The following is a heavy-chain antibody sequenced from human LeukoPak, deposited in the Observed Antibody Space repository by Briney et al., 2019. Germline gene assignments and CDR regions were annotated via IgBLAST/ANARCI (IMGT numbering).Heavy chain of an antibody. CDR3: AKRIPMVRGGYYFDC. CDR1: GFTFSSYG. CDR2: ISGSGGST. Sequence: GSLRLSCAASGFTFSSYGMNWVRQAPGKGLEWVSGISGSGGSTYYADSVKGRFTISRDNSKNTLYLQMNSLRAEDTAVYYCAKRIPMVRGGYYFDCWGQGTLVTVSS. J-gene: IGHJ4*02. V-gene: IGHV3-23*01. D-gene: IGHD3-10*01.